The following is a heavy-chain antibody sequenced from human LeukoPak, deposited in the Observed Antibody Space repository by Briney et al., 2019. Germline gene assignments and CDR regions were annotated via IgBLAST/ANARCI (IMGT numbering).Heavy chain of an antibody. D-gene: IGHD4-23*01. Sequence: SQTLSLICTVSGGSISSGDYYWSWIRQPPGKGLEWIGYIYYSGSTYYNPSLKSRVTISVDTSKNQFSLKLSSVTAADTAVYYCARATTVGLFLGPGVLDYWGQGTLVTVSS. CDR1: GGSISSGDYY. V-gene: IGHV4-30-4*01. J-gene: IGHJ4*02. CDR3: ARATTVGLFLGPGVLDY. CDR2: IYYSGST.